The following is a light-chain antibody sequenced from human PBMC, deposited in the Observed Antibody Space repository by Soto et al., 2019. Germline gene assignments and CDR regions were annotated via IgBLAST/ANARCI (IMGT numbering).Light chain of an antibody. CDR3: QHYGRSPLVFS. CDR2: GAS. V-gene: IGKV3-20*01. CDR1: QSGTSDY. Sequence: EIVLTQSPDTPHLSPEERATLSCRASQSGTSDYLAWYQQKPRQAPRLLLFGASRMASGVPARFSGSGSGPEVTLAITILELEDFAVYYWQHYGRSPLVFSFGQRTKLGVK. J-gene: IGKJ2*03.